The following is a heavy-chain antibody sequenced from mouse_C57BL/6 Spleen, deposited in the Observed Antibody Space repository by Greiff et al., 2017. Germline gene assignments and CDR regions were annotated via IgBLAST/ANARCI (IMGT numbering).Heavy chain of an antibody. CDR1: GFSLTRYG. J-gene: IGHJ3*01. V-gene: IGHV2-3*01. CDR3: AKGYLGPQTFAY. CDR2: IWGDGST. Sequence: QVQLKESGPGLVAPSQSLSITCTVSGFSLTRYGVSWVRKPPGKGLEWLGVIWGDGSTNYHSALISRLSISMNNSKSQVLLILKRLQTDDTATYYCAKGYLGPQTFAYWGQGTLVTVSA. D-gene: IGHD4-1*01.